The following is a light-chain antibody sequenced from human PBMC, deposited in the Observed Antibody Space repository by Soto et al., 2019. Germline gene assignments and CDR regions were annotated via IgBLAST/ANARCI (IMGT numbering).Light chain of an antibody. Sequence: IQMTQSPSSLSASVGDKVTITCRASQSISTYLNWYHQKPGKAPKLLINIASSLQSGVPSRFSGSGSGTDFTLTISNVQPEDFATYYCQQTYSTPQPFGQGTRLEI. V-gene: IGKV1-39*01. J-gene: IGKJ5*01. CDR3: QQTYSTPQP. CDR1: QSISTY. CDR2: IAS.